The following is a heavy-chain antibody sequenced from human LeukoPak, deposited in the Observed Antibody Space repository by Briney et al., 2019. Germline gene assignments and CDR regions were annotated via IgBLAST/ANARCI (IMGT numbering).Heavy chain of an antibody. J-gene: IGHJ4*02. V-gene: IGHV1-18*01. CDR1: VYTFTNYD. Sequence: ASVTVSCKASVYTFTNYDISWVRQAPGQGLEWMGWISAYNGNTNYAQKLQGRVTMTTDTSTSTAYMELRSLRSDDTAVYYCARGPNSSGWYGYWGQGTLVTVSS. D-gene: IGHD6-19*01. CDR2: ISAYNGNT. CDR3: ARGPNSSGWYGY.